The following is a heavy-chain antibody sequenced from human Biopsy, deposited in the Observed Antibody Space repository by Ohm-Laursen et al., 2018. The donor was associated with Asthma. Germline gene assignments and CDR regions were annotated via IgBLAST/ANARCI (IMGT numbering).Heavy chain of an antibody. CDR1: GFMFRSFG. D-gene: IGHD2/OR15-2a*01. J-gene: IGHJ5*02. V-gene: IGHV3-30*03. CDR2: ISYDGNHK. Sequence: SLRLPCAASGFMFRSFGMHWVRQAPGKGLEWVAVISYDGNHKFYEDSVKGRFTISRDNSKNTLYLQMNSLRPEDTAVYYCARDESFSMASGSWFDPWGQGTLVTVSS. CDR3: ARDESFSMASGSWFDP.